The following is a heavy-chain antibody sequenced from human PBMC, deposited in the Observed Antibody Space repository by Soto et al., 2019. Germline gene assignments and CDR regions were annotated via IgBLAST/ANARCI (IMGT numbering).Heavy chain of an antibody. CDR2: IDPSDSWT. CDR3: ASMGGAGAVKWFGP. D-gene: IGHD1-26*01. Sequence: PGESLKISCKGSGYSFSNYWISWVRQMPGKGLEWMGRIDPSDSWTHYSPSFQGHVTISADKSISTVYLQWSSLKASDTAMYYCASMGGAGAVKWFGPWGQGTLVTVSS. CDR1: GYSFSNYW. V-gene: IGHV5-10-1*01. J-gene: IGHJ5*02.